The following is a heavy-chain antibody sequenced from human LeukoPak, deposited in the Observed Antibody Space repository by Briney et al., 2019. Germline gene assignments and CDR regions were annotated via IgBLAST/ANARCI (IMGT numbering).Heavy chain of an antibody. CDR1: GGTFSSYA. Sequence: SVKASCKASGGTFSSYAISWVRQAPGQGLEWMGRIIPIFGTANYAQKFQGRVTITTDESTSTAYMELSSLRSEDTAVYYCARGGYSYGYCHYWGQGTLVTVSS. CDR3: ARGGYSYGYCHY. CDR2: IIPIFGTA. J-gene: IGHJ4*02. V-gene: IGHV1-69*05. D-gene: IGHD5-18*01.